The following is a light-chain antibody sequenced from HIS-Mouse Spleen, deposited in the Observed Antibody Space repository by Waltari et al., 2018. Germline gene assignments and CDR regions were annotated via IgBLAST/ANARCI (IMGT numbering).Light chain of an antibody. CDR2: DAS. Sequence: DIQMTQSPSSLSASVGDRFTITCQASQDISNYLNWYQQKQGKAPKLLIYDASNLETGVPSRFSGSGSGTDFTFTISSLQPEDIATYYCQQYDNLLLTFGGGTKVEIK. CDR3: QQYDNLLLT. V-gene: IGKV1-33*01. J-gene: IGKJ4*01. CDR1: QDISNY.